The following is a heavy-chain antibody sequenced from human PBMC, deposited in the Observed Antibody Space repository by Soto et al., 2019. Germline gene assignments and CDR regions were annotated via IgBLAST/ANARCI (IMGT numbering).Heavy chain of an antibody. CDR2: ISAYNGDT. J-gene: IGHJ4*02. CDR3: ARDRYDFWSGYYPRAFDY. Sequence: AAVKVSCKACGCTFTSYGISWVRQAPGQGLEWMGWISAYNGDTNYALKLQGRVTMTTDTSTSTAYMELRSLRSDDTAVYYCARDRYDFWSGYYPRAFDYWGQGTLVTVSS. V-gene: IGHV1-18*01. D-gene: IGHD3-3*01. CDR1: GCTFTSYG.